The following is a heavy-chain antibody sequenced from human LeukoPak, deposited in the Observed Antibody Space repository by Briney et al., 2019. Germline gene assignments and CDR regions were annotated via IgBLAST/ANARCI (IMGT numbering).Heavy chain of an antibody. V-gene: IGHV4-61*02. CDR2: IYTTGST. J-gene: IGHJ5*02. CDR3: ANGTNWFDP. Sequence: SETLPLTCTVSGASINSDNYYWSWIRQPAGKGLEWIGRIYTTGSTNYNPSLNSRVSISVDTSKNQFSLKLSSVTAADTAVYYCANGTNWFDPWGQGTLVTVSS. CDR1: GASINSDNYY. D-gene: IGHD1-14*01.